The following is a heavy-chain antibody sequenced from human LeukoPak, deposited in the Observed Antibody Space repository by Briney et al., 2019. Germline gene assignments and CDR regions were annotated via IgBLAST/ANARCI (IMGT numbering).Heavy chain of an antibody. V-gene: IGHV4-34*01. D-gene: IGHD6-19*01. CDR1: GGSFSGYY. Sequence: SDTLSLTCAVDGGSFSGYYWSWIRQPPGKGLEWLGEINHSGSTNYNPSLKSRVTISVDTSKNQFSLKLSSVTAADTAVYYCARGAPWSGWYSLDYWGQGTLVTVSS. J-gene: IGHJ4*02. CDR2: INHSGST. CDR3: ARGAPWSGWYSLDY.